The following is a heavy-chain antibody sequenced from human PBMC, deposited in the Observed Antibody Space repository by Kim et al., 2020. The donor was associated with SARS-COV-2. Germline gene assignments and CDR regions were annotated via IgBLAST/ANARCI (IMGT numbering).Heavy chain of an antibody. Sequence: STNYSPSLMCRVTISVDTSKNQFSLKLSSVNAADTAVYYCAGVERTNFDYWGQGTLVTVSS. J-gene: IGHJ4*02. CDR2: ST. CDR3: AGVERTNFDY. V-gene: IGHV4-59*01.